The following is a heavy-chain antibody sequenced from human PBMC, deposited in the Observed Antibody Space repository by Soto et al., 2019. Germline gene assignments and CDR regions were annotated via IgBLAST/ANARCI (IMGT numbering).Heavy chain of an antibody. J-gene: IGHJ4*02. CDR1: GFTFSSYA. CDR2: ISGSGAGT. V-gene: IGHV3-23*01. CDR3: AKDRRDSYGYGY. D-gene: IGHD5-18*01. Sequence: EVQLLASGGGLVQPGGSLRLSCAASGFTFSSYAMSWVRQAPGKGLEWVSDISGSGAGTYYADSVKGRFTISGDNSKKTLYLQMSSLRAEDTAVYYCAKDRRDSYGYGYWGEGTLVTFSS.